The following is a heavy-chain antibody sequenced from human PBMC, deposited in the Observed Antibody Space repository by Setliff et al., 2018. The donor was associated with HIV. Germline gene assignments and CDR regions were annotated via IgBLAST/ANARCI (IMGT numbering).Heavy chain of an antibody. V-gene: IGHV4-39*02. Sequence: PSETLSLTCTVSGGSISSSSYYWGWIRQPPGKGLEWIGSIYYSGSTYYNPSLKSRVTISVDTSKNQFSLKLSSVTAADTAVYYCARDRRGSGSFFPSWFDPWGQGTLVTVSS. CDR1: GGSISSSSYY. CDR2: IYYSGST. J-gene: IGHJ5*02. D-gene: IGHD3-10*01. CDR3: ARDRRGSGSFFPSWFDP.